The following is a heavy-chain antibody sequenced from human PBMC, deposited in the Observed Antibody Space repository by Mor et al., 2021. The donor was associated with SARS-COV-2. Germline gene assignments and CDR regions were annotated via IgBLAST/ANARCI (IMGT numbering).Heavy chain of an antibody. J-gene: IGHJ4*01. CDR3: AKDKGRDGDY. D-gene: IGHD6-6*01. V-gene: IGHV3-30*18. Sequence: FMFTSYGMHWVRQAPGKRLEWVAVISSDGYDKYYADFVKGRFTISRDNSKNTLYLQMNSLTTEDTAIYFCAKDKGRDGDYWG. CDR1: FMFTSYG. CDR2: ISSDGYDK.